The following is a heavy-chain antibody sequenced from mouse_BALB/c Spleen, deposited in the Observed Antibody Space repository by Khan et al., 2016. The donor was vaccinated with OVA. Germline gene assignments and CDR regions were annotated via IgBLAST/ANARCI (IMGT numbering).Heavy chain of an antibody. CDR3: ARRGLRWDFDY. CDR2: INPSTGYT. CDR1: GYTFINYW. J-gene: IGHJ2*01. Sequence: QVQLQQSGAELAKPGASVKMSCKASGYTFINYWILWVKQRPGQGLEWIGYINPSTGYTEYNQNFKDKATLTADKSSSTAYMKLSSLTSEDSAVYYCARRGLRWDFDYGGQGTTLTVSS. D-gene: IGHD1-1*01. V-gene: IGHV1-7*01.